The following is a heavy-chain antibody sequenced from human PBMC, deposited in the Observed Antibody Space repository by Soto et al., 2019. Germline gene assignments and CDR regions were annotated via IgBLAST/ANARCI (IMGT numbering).Heavy chain of an antibody. CDR1: GYTFTGYY. D-gene: IGHD3-16*01. Sequence: QVQLVQSGAEVKKPGASVKVSCKASGYTFTGYYMHWVRQAPGQGLEWMGWINPNSGGTNYAQKFQGWFTMTRDTSFIPAYMELSRLRSDDTAVYYCAREGHYDCGWGSLRWYFDLWGRGPLVTVSS. J-gene: IGHJ2*01. CDR3: AREGHYDCGWGSLRWYFDL. V-gene: IGHV1-2*04. CDR2: INPNSGGT.